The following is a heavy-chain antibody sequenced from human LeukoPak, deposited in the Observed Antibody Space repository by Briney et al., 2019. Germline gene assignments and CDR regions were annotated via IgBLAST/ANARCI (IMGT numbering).Heavy chain of an antibody. D-gene: IGHD5-18*01. Sequence: SETLSLTCTVSGGSISSSSYYWGWIRQPRREGLEWIGSIYYSGSTYYHPSLKSRVTISVDTSKNQFSLKLSSVTAADTAVYYCANEGDTAMDYWGRGTLVTVSS. CDR3: ANEGDTAMDY. V-gene: IGHV4-39*01. CDR2: IYYSGST. CDR1: GGSISSSSYY. J-gene: IGHJ4*02.